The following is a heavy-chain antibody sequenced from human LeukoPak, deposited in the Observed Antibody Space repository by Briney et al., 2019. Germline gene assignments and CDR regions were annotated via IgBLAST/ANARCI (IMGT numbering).Heavy chain of an antibody. CDR3: ARDVVEYSSSSGNYYYYYYMDV. CDR2: INHSGST. J-gene: IGHJ6*03. Sequence: SGTLSLTCAVSGGSISSSNWWSWVHQPPGKGLEWIGEINHSGSTNYNPSLKSRVTISVDTSKNQFSLKLSSVTAADTAVYYCARDVVEYSSSSGNYYYYYYMDVWGKGTTVTVSS. V-gene: IGHV4-4*02. D-gene: IGHD6-6*01. CDR1: GGSISSSNW.